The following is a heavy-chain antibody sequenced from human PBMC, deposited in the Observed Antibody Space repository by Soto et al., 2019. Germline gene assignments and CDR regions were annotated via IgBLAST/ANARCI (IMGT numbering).Heavy chain of an antibody. CDR2: SRNKANVYTT. CDR1: GFTSSDHY. CDR3: ARASRFNVYSGGGCHYSVDS. D-gene: IGHD2-15*01. J-gene: IGHJ4*02. Sequence: EVQLVESGGGLVQPGGSLRLSCAASGFTSSDHYMDWVRQAPGKGLDWVGGSRNKANVYTTEYSASVKGRFTISRDDSKNSLDMQMNRLTTQDRAVYYCARASRFNVYSGGGCHYSVDSWGQGTLVTVSS. V-gene: IGHV3-72*01.